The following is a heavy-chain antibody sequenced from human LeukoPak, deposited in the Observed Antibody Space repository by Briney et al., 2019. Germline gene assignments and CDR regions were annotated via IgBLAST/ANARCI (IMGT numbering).Heavy chain of an antibody. Sequence: GESLKISCKGSGYSFPTYWIGWVRQMPGKGLEWMGIIYPGDSDTRYSPSFQGQITISVDKSISTAYLQRSTLKASDTAMYYCARMIIVGPTTRTFDIWGQGTMVTVSS. CDR3: ARMIIVGPTTRTFDI. V-gene: IGHV5-51*01. CDR2: IYPGDSDT. J-gene: IGHJ3*02. CDR1: GYSFPTYW. D-gene: IGHD1-26*01.